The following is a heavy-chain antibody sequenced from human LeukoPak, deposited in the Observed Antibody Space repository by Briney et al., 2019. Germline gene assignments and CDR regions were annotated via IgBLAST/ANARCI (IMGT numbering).Heavy chain of an antibody. CDR2: ISSSSSSYI. CDR3: ARSRSGLVLDY. J-gene: IGHJ4*02. V-gene: IGHV3-21*01. Sequence: GGSLRLSCAASGFTFSSYSMNWVRQAPGKGLEWVSSISSSSSSYIYYADSVKGRFSISRDNAKNSLYLQMDSLRAEDTAVYYCARSRSGLVLDYWGQGTLVTVSS. CDR1: GFTFSSYS. D-gene: IGHD3-22*01.